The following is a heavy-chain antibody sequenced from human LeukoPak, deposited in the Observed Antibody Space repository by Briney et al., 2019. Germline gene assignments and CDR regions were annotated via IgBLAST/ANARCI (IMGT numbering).Heavy chain of an antibody. J-gene: IGHJ4*02. CDR3: AKGLGDSCYSASDY. D-gene: IGHD2-15*01. Sequence: GGSLRLSCAASGFTFSSYAMSWVRQAPGKGLEWVSVISGSGGSIYYADSVKGRFTISRDNSKNTLYLQMNSLRAGDTAVYYCAKGLGDSCYSASDYWGQGTLVTVPS. V-gene: IGHV3-23*01. CDR2: ISGSGGSI. CDR1: GFTFSSYA.